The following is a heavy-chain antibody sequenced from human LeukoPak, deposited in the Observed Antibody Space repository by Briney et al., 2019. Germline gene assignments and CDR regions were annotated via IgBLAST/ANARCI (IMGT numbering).Heavy chain of an antibody. CDR2: IIPIFGTA. V-gene: IGHV1-69*05. J-gene: IGHJ4*02. D-gene: IGHD6-19*01. CDR3: ARGGTLIAVSGSMDY. Sequence: ASVKVSCKASGGTFSSYAISWVRQAPGQGLEWMGGIIPIFGTANYAQKFQGRVTITTDESTSTAYMELSSLRSEDTAVYYCARGGTLIAVSGSMDYWGQGTLVTVSS. CDR1: GGTFSSYA.